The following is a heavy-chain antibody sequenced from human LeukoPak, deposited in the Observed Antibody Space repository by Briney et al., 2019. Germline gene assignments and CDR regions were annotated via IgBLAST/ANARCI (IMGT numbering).Heavy chain of an antibody. Sequence: SETLSLTCTVSGASLSSTTYYWGWIRQPPRKGLEWVASIYYSGSTYYNPSLKSRVTISVDTSKNQFSLKLRSVTAADTAVYYCARVGGITMIVVLITDAFDIWGQGTMVTVSS. CDR2: IYYSGST. V-gene: IGHV4-39*07. J-gene: IGHJ3*02. CDR3: ARVGGITMIVVLITDAFDI. D-gene: IGHD3-22*01. CDR1: GASLSSTTYY.